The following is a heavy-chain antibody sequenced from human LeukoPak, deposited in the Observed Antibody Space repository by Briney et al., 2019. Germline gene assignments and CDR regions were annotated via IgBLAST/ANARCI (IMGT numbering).Heavy chain of an antibody. CDR1: GGSFSGYY. CDR2: INHSGST. V-gene: IGHV4-34*01. D-gene: IGHD3-10*02. CDR3: ARAGRYVRGVMN. J-gene: IGHJ4*02. Sequence: SETLSLTCAVYGGSFSGYYWSWIRQPPGKGLEWIGEINHSGSTNYSPSLKSRVTISVDTSKNQFSLKLSSVTAADTAVYYCARAGRYVRGVMNWGQGTLVTVSS.